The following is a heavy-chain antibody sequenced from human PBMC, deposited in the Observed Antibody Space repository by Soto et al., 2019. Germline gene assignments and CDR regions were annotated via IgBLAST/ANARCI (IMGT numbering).Heavy chain of an antibody. J-gene: IGHJ6*02. V-gene: IGHV6-1*01. CDR1: GGSISSGD. D-gene: IGHD6-13*01. Sequence: SETLSLTCTVPGGSISSGDYYWNWIRQSPSRGLEWLGRTYYRSKWYNDYAVSVKSRITINPDTSKNQFSLQLNSVTPEDTAVYYCAGGVSSSSWYDDYYYYYGMDVWGQGTTVTVSS. CDR2: TYYRSKWYN. CDR3: AGGVSSSSWYDDYYYYYGMDV.